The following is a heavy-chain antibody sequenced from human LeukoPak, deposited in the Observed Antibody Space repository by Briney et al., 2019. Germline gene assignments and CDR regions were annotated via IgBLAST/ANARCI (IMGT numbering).Heavy chain of an antibody. J-gene: IGHJ5*02. CDR2: FYYSGST. D-gene: IGHD2-15*01. V-gene: IGHV4-61*01. CDR1: GGSVSSGSYY. Sequence: SETLSLTCTVSGGSVSSGSYYWSWIRQPPGKGLEWIGYFYYSGSTNYNPSLKSRVTISVDTSKNQFSLKLSSVTAADTAVYYCARGSRKRYCSGGSCYPLNWFDPWGQGTLVTVSS. CDR3: ARGSRKRYCSGGSCYPLNWFDP.